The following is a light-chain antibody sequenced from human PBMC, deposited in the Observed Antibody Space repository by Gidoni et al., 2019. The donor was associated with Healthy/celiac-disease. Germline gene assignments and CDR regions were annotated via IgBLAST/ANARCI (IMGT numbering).Light chain of an antibody. CDR2: DAS. J-gene: IGKJ2*01. CDR3: QQSYSTPPYT. V-gene: IGKV1-39*01. Sequence: RMTETTSSLSASVGDRVTITCRASQSISSYLNWYQQKPGKAPMLLIYDASSMQSGVPSRFSGSGSGTDFTLTISSLQPEDFATYYCQQSYSTPPYTFGQGTKLEIK. CDR1: QSISSY.